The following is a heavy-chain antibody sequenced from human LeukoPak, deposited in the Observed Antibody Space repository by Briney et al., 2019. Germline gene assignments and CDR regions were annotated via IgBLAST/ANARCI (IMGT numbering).Heavy chain of an antibody. CDR1: GGSISSYY. V-gene: IGHV4-59*01. J-gene: IGHJ4*02. CDR2: IYYSGST. D-gene: IGHD4-23*01. CDR3: ARXGGNSWVDY. Sequence: PSETLSLTCTVSGGSISSYYWSWIRQPPGKGLEWIGYIYYSGSTNYNPSLKSRATISVDTSKNQFSLKLSSVTAADTAVYYCARXGGNSWVDYWGQGTLVTVSS.